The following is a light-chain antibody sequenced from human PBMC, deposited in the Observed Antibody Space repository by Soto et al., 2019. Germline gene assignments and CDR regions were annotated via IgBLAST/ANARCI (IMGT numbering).Light chain of an antibody. CDR2: GAS. CDR1: QSVSSSY. V-gene: IGKV3-20*01. CDR3: QQYGSSPQPIT. Sequence: EIVLTQSPGTLSLSPGERATLSCRASQSVSSSYLAWYQQKPGQAPRLLIYGASSRATGIPDRFSGSGSGTDFTFTISRLEPEDFAVYYCQQYGSSPQPITFGQGTRLEIK. J-gene: IGKJ5*01.